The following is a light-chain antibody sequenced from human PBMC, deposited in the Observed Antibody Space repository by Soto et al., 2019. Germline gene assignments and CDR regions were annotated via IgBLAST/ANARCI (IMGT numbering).Light chain of an antibody. CDR1: NSDVGRYNY. CDR2: DVS. J-gene: IGLJ1*01. CDR3: SSFTTSSTFV. V-gene: IGLV2-14*01. Sequence: QSALAQPASVSGSPGQSITISFTGTNSDVGRYNYVSWFQQHPGKAPKLLIYDVSNWPSGVSDRFSGSKSGNTASLTISGLQAEDEADYYCSSFTTSSTFVFGTGTKVTVL.